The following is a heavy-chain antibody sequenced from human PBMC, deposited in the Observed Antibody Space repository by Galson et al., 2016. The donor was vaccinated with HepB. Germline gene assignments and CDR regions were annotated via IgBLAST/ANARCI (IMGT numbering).Heavy chain of an antibody. V-gene: IGHV3-48*02. J-gene: IGHJ4*02. D-gene: IGHD6-19*01. CDR1: GFTFNTYD. CDR3: VRDWGSKQWVYFDY. CDR2: ISTSGTI. Sequence: SLRLSCAASGFTFNTYDMNWVRQAPGKGLEWVSYISTSGTIYYADSVKGRFTISRDNAKNSLFLQMNSLRDDDTAVYYCVRDWGSKQWVYFDYWGQGTQVTVSS.